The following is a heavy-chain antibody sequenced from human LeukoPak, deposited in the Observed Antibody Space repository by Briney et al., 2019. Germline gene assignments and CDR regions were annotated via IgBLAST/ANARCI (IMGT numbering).Heavy chain of an antibody. Sequence: ASVKVSCKASGYMFTSYGISCVRQAPGQGLEWMGRISAYNGNTNYAQKLQGRVTMTTDTSTSTAYMELRSLRSDDTAVYYCARGPVYSSGWYMVPYYYYYYMDVWGKGTTATISS. CDR2: ISAYNGNT. D-gene: IGHD6-19*01. J-gene: IGHJ6*03. CDR1: GYMFTSYG. V-gene: IGHV1-18*01. CDR3: ARGPVYSSGWYMVPYYYYYYMDV.